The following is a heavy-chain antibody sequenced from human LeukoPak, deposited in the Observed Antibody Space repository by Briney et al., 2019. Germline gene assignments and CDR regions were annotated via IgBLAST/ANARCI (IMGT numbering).Heavy chain of an antibody. Sequence: ASVKVSCKASGYTLTSYCMNCVRQAPGQGLEWMGIINPSGGSTSYAQKFQGRVTMTRDTSTSTAYMELSSLRSEDTAVYYCASPGYDSSGFNYWGQGTLVTVSS. J-gene: IGHJ4*02. D-gene: IGHD3-22*01. CDR3: ASPGYDSSGFNY. CDR2: INPSGGST. V-gene: IGHV1-46*01. CDR1: GYTLTSYC.